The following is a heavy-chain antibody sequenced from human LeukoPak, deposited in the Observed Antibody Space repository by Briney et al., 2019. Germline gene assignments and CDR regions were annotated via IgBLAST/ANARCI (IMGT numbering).Heavy chain of an antibody. D-gene: IGHD3-10*01. J-gene: IGHJ6*04. Sequence: GGSLRLSCAASGFTFSSYWMHWVRQAPGKGLVWVSRINSDGSSTSYADSVKGRFTISRDNAKNTLYLQMNSLRAEDTAVYYCARDYGSGSYYQSYYYYGMDVWGKGTTVTVSS. CDR2: INSDGSST. V-gene: IGHV3-74*01. CDR1: GFTFSSYW. CDR3: ARDYGSGSYYQSYYYYGMDV.